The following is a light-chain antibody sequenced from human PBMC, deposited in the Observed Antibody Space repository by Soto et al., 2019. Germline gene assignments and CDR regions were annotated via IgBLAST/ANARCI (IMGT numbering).Light chain of an antibody. V-gene: IGKV1-33*01. CDR2: DAS. J-gene: IGKJ3*01. CDR1: HDIGNS. CDR3: QKSDHLPL. Sequence: IQMTQSPPSLSASVGDRVTITCQASHDIGNSLNWYQDKPGQAPKLVIYDASNLETGVPSTFSGGGYGTHFTFTISSLRPEDIGTYYCQKSDHLPLFGPGTKVDIK.